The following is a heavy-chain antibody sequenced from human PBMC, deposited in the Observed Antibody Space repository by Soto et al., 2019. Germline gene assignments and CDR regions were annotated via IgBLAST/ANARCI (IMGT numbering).Heavy chain of an antibody. CDR3: ARDEGITVAGAESYYYGMDV. Sequence: SETLSLTCTVSGGSISSYYWSWIRQPPGKGLEWIGYIYYSGSANYNPSLKSRVTISVDTSKNQFSLKLSSVTAADTAVYYCARDEGITVAGAESYYYGMDVWGQGTTVTVSS. J-gene: IGHJ6*02. D-gene: IGHD6-19*01. CDR1: GGSISSYY. V-gene: IGHV4-59*01. CDR2: IYYSGSA.